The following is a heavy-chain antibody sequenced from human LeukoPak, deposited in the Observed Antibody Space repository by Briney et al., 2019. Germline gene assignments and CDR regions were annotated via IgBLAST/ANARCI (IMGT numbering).Heavy chain of an antibody. J-gene: IGHJ4*02. V-gene: IGHV4-39*07. CDR1: GGSISSSSYY. Sequence: SSETLSLTCTVSGGSISSSSYYWGWIRQPPGKGLEWIGSIYYSGSTYYNPSLKSRVTISVDTSKNQFSLKLSSVTAADTAVYYCARTSGYHDYWGQGTLVTVSS. CDR2: IYYSGST. CDR3: ARTSGYHDY. D-gene: IGHD3-22*01.